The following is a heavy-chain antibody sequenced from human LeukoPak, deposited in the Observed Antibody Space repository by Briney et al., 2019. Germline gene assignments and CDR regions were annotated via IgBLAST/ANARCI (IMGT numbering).Heavy chain of an antibody. Sequence: ASVKVSCKDSGYTFTSYYIHWVRQAPGQGLEWMGIINPGGGSTSYAQKFQDRVTMTRDTSTSTVYMELRSLRSEDTAVYYCAKDVRWDHPGFDPWGQGTLVIVSS. CDR3: AKDVRWDHPGFDP. CDR2: INPGGGST. J-gene: IGHJ5*02. CDR1: GYTFTSYY. D-gene: IGHD4-23*01. V-gene: IGHV1-46*01.